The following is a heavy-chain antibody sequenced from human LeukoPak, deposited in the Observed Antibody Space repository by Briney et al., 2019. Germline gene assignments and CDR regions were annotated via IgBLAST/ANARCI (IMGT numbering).Heavy chain of an antibody. CDR2: VRSDGSDT. V-gene: IGHV3-30*02. J-gene: IGHJ4*02. Sequence: GGSLRLSCAASGFTFSTYGMHWVRLAPGKGLEWVAFVRSDGSDTYYADSVKGRFTISRDNARNTLYLQMNSLRGDDTAVYYCAKDSADYGFSWGQGVLVTVSS. CDR1: GFTFSTYG. CDR3: AKDSADYGFS. D-gene: IGHD4-17*01.